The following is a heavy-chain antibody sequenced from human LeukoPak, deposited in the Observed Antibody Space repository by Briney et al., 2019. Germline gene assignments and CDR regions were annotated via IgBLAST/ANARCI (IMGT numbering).Heavy chain of an antibody. J-gene: IGHJ5*02. CDR3: ARGWQQWLDNNWFDP. CDR1: GYTFTSYY. CDR2: INPNSGGT. Sequence: GASVKVSCKASGYTFTSYYMHWVRQAPGQGLEWMGWINPNSGGTKYAQKFQGRVTMTRDTSISTAYMELSRLRSDDTAVYYCARGWQQWLDNNWFDPWGQGTLVTVSS. V-gene: IGHV1-2*02. D-gene: IGHD6-19*01.